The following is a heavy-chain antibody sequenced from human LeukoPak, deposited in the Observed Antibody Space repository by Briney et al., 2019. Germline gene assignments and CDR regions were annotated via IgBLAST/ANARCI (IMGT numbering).Heavy chain of an antibody. CDR2: INHSGST. J-gene: IGHJ4*02. D-gene: IGHD6-19*01. CDR1: GGSFSGYH. Sequence: SETLSLTCGVYGGSFSGYHWNWIRQPPGEGLEWIGEINHSGSTNYNPSLKSRVTISVHTSKKQFSLRLSSVTAADTAVYFCARGVRIAVADPHLDYWGQGTLVTVSS. CDR3: ARGVRIAVADPHLDY. V-gene: IGHV4-34*01.